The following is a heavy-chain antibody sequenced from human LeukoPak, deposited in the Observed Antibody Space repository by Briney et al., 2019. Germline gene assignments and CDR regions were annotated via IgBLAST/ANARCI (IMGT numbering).Heavy chain of an antibody. CDR3: ARGGLYYFDY. Sequence: SETLSLTCTVSGGSINRGDYYWSWLRQPPGKGLEWIGYIYYSGSTYYNLSLKSRVTISVDTSKNQFSLKLSSLTAADTAVYYCARGGLYYFDYWGQGTLVTVSS. CDR2: IYYSGST. CDR1: GGSINRGDYY. V-gene: IGHV4-30-4*08. D-gene: IGHD1-26*01. J-gene: IGHJ4*02.